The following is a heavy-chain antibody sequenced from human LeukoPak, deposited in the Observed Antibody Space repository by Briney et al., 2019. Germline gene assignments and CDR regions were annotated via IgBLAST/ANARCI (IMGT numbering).Heavy chain of an antibody. CDR1: GFTFSSYA. Sequence: GGSLRLSCAASGFTFSSYAMNWVRQAPGKGLEWVSAICSNDNNTYYANSVKGRFTISRDNSKNTLYLQMNSLRAEDTAVYYCAKDQTYYDSSGYPIFDYWGQGTLVTVSS. D-gene: IGHD3-22*01. CDR3: AKDQTYYDSSGYPIFDY. J-gene: IGHJ4*02. V-gene: IGHV3-23*01. CDR2: ICSNDNNT.